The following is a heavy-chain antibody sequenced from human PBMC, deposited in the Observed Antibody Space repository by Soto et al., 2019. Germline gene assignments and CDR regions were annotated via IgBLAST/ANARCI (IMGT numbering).Heavy chain of an antibody. Sequence: EVQLVESGGGLVRPGESLKLSCAASGFIFSGTAMHWVRQASGKGLEWVGRIRSKANDYATTYAAWVKGSFTLSRDDSENTAYLQMNSLKAEDTAKYYCTRRPRILPYWYFDLWGRGTLVTVSS. V-gene: IGHV3-73*02. CDR1: GFIFSGTA. J-gene: IGHJ2*01. CDR3: TRRPRILPYWYFDL. D-gene: IGHD1-20*01. CDR2: IRSKANDYAT.